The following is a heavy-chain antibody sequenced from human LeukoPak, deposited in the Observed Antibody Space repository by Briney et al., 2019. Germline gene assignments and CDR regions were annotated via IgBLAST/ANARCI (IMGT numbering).Heavy chain of an antibody. CDR3: ARRLGYCSSTSCSFFDY. J-gene: IGHJ4*02. CDR2: ISAYNGNT. V-gene: IGHV1-18*01. D-gene: IGHD2-2*01. CDR1: GYTFTSYG. Sequence: ASVKVSCKASGYTFTSYGISWVRHAPGQGLEWMGWISAYNGNTNYAQKLQGRVTMTTDTSTSTAYMELRSLRSDDTAVYYCARRLGYCSSTSCSFFDYWGQGTLVTVSS.